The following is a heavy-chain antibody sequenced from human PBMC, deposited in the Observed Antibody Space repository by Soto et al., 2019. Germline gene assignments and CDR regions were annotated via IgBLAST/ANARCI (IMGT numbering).Heavy chain of an antibody. D-gene: IGHD6-6*01. Sequence: QVQLVQSGAEVKKPGASVKVSCKASGYTFTSYYIHWVRQAPGQGLEWMGIINPSAGRTSYAQKFQGRVTMTRDTSTSTVYMELSSLISEDTAVYYCARGDQCSTSSWGNWFDPWGQGTLVTVSS. CDR3: ARGDQCSTSSWGNWFDP. J-gene: IGHJ5*02. V-gene: IGHV1-46*01. CDR1: GYTFTSYY. CDR2: INPSAGRT.